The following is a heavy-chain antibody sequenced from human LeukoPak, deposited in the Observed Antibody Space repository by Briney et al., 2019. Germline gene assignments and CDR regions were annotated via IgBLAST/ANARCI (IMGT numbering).Heavy chain of an antibody. CDR3: ARVRCSSNSCFPDY. CDR2: VSGVSNRT. CDR1: GFTFSRYA. Sequence: PGGSLRLSCAASGFTFSRYAMAWVRQAPGKGLGWVSAVSGVSNRTYYADSVKGRFTISRDNSKNTLYLQMNSLRAEDTAVYYCARVRCSSNSCFPDYWGQGTLVTVSS. V-gene: IGHV3-23*01. D-gene: IGHD2-2*01. J-gene: IGHJ4*02.